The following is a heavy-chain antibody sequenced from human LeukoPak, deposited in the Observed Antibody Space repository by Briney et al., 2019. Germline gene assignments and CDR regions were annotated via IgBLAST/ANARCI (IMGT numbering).Heavy chain of an antibody. V-gene: IGHV3-74*01. D-gene: IGHD3-22*01. J-gene: IGHJ4*02. CDR1: GFTFSAYW. CDR2: INIDGSTT. CDR3: TSKTTDYYDSSGVGGY. Sequence: PGGSLRLSCAASGFTFSAYWVHWVRQAPGKGLVWVSRINIDGSTTSYAASVKGGFTIYRDHAKNTLHLQMNSLRAEDTAVYYCTSKTTDYYDSSGVGGYWGQGTLVPVS.